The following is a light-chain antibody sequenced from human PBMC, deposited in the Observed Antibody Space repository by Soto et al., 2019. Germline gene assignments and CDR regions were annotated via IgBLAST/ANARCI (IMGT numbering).Light chain of an antibody. V-gene: IGKV4-1*01. Sequence: DIVMTQSPDSLAVSLGERATINCKSSQSISYSSNKKNQLAWYQQKPGQPPQLLIYWASTRESGVPDRFTGSGSGTDFTLTISNLQAEDVAVYYCQQYHSSPVTFGQGTRLEIK. CDR2: WAS. CDR1: QSISYSSNKKNQ. J-gene: IGKJ5*01. CDR3: QQYHSSPVT.